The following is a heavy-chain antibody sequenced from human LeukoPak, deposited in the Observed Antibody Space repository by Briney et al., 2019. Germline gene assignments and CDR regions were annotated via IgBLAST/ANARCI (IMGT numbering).Heavy chain of an antibody. CDR1: GGSFSGYY. CDR2: INHSGST. Sequence: PSETLSLTCAVYGGSFSGYYWSWIRQPPGKGLEWIGEINHSGSTNYNPSLKSRVTISVDTSKNQFSLKLSSVTAADTAVYYCARGRGNYYDSSGYYLGGYYFDYWGQGTLVTVSS. D-gene: IGHD3-22*01. V-gene: IGHV4-34*01. CDR3: ARGRGNYYDSSGYYLGGYYFDY. J-gene: IGHJ4*02.